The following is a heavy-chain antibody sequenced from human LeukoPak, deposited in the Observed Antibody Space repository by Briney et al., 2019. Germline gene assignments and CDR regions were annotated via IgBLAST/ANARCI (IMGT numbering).Heavy chain of an antibody. CDR3: AKDLYYDSVHYFDY. Sequence: PGGSPRLSCAASGFTFYSYAMSWVRQAPGKGREWVAAISGSGGRTYYADSVKGRFTISRDNSKNTLSLQMNSLRAEDTAVYYCAKDLYYDSVHYFDYWGQGTLVTVSS. CDR1: GFTFYSYA. J-gene: IGHJ4*02. D-gene: IGHD3-22*01. CDR2: ISGSGGRT. V-gene: IGHV3-23*01.